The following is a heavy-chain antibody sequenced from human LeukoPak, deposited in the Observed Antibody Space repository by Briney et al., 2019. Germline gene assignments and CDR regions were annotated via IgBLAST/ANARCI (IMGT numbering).Heavy chain of an antibody. J-gene: IGHJ5*02. CDR1: GGSISSGNYY. Sequence: PSEILSLTCTVSGGSISSGNYYWSWIRQPPGKGLEWIGEINHSGSTNYNPSLKSRVTISVDTSKNQFSLKLSSVTAADTAVYYCARHGRLHNWFDPWGQGTLVTVSS. D-gene: IGHD6-25*01. V-gene: IGHV4-39*01. CDR3: ARHGRLHNWFDP. CDR2: INHSGST.